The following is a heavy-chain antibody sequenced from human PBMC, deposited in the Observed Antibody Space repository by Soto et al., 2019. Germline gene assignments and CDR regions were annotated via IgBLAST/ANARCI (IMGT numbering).Heavy chain of an antibody. J-gene: IGHJ6*02. CDR3: ARDYAPVAGTHYYGMDV. CDR2: INPSGGST. CDR1: GYTFTSYY. D-gene: IGHD6-19*01. Sequence: ASVKVSCKASGYTFTSYYMHWVRQAPGQGLEWMGIINPSGGSTSYAQKFQGRVTMTRDTSTSTVYMKLSSLRSEDTAVYYCARDYAPVAGTHYYGMDVWGQGTTVTVSS. V-gene: IGHV1-46*01.